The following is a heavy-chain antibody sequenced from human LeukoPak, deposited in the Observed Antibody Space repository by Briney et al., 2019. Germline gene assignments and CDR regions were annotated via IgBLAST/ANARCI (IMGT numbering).Heavy chain of an antibody. Sequence: PGGSLRLSCAASGFTFSSYSMNWVRQAPGKGLEWVSSISSSSSYMFYADSVKGRFTISRDNAKNSLYLQMNSLRAEDTAVYYCARVVGAEHGEDYWGQGTLVTVSS. CDR3: ARVVGAEHGEDY. D-gene: IGHD1-26*01. CDR2: ISSSSSYM. V-gene: IGHV3-21*01. J-gene: IGHJ4*02. CDR1: GFTFSSYS.